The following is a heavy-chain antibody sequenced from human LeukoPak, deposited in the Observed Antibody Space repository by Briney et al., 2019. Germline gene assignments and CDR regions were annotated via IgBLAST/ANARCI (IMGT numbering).Heavy chain of an antibody. CDR2: IWSRGNTK. J-gene: IGHJ3*02. CDR3: ARDDDYDDHNTFDM. V-gene: IGHV3-33*08. Sequence: PGRSLRLSCAASGFTFSSYGMHWVRQAPGKGLEWVAVIWSRGNTKKYADSVTGRFTISRDNSKNTLYLEMNTLRAEDTAVYYCARDDDYDDHNTFDMWGHGTMVTVSS. CDR1: GFTFSSYG. D-gene: IGHD4-17*01.